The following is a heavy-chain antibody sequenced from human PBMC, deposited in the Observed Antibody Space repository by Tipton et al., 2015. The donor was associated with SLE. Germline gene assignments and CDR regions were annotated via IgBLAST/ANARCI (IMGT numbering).Heavy chain of an antibody. Sequence: TLSLTCTVSGDSISSSKWWSWVRQSPGKGLEWIAEIYHSGSTNYNPSLKSRVTISVDTSKNQFSLKLSSVTAADTAVYYCARGIKGPFDYWGQGTLVTVSS. D-gene: IGHD3-3*02. CDR1: GDSISSSKW. CDR3: ARGIKGPFDY. V-gene: IGHV4-4*02. J-gene: IGHJ4*02. CDR2: IYHSGST.